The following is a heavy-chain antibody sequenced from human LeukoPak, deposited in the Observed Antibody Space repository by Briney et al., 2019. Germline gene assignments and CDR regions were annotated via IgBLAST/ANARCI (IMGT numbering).Heavy chain of an antibody. CDR3: ARVPSVVPYYYYGMDV. CDR2: ISAYNGNT. CDR1: GYTFTSYG. J-gene: IGHJ6*02. Sequence: ASVKVSCKASGYTFTSYGISWVRQAPGQELEWMGWISAYNGNTNYAQKFQGRVTITADKSTSTAYMELSSLRSEDTAVYYCARVPSVVPYYYYGMDVWGQGTTVTVSS. V-gene: IGHV1-18*01. D-gene: IGHD2-15*01.